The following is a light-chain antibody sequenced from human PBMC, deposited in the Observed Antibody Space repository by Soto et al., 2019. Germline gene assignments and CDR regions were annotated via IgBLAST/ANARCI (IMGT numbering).Light chain of an antibody. V-gene: IGLV1-40*01. CDR1: SSNLGAGYD. J-gene: IGLJ1*01. CDR3: QSYDSRLTGSYV. Sequence: QSVLTQPPSVSGAPGQRVTISCTGNSSNLGAGYDVHWYQHIPGAAPRLLIYDNTDRPSGVPDRFSASTSGTSASLTINGLQAEDEGDYYCQSYDSRLTGSYVFGTGTKVTVL. CDR2: DNT.